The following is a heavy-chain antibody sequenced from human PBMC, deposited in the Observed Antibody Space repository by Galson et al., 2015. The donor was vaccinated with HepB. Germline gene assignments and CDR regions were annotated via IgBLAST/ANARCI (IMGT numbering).Heavy chain of an antibody. CDR3: AREQRVTVTKNFYFDY. V-gene: IGHV3-66*01. CDR2: IYNSGQT. D-gene: IGHD4-17*01. Sequence: SLRLSCAVSGFTVSRNYMSWVRQAPGKGLEWVSVIYNSGQTYYADSVKDRFTVSRDNSKNTIYLEMDALRVEDTAVYFCAREQRVTVTKNFYFDYWGPGTLVTVSS. J-gene: IGHJ4*02. CDR1: GFTVSRNY.